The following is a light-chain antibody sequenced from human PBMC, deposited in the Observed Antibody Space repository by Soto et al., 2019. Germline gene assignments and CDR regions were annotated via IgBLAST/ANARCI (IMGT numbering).Light chain of an antibody. CDR1: HSVSNNY. V-gene: IGKV3-20*01. J-gene: IGKJ1*01. CDR3: QQYSIYPWT. CDR2: GAS. Sequence: EIVLTQSPGTLSLSPGERATLSCRASHSVSNNYLAWYQQTPGQAPRLLIYGASTRATGIPVRFSGSASGTEFTLTISSLQPDDFATYYCQQYSIYPWTFGQGTKVDIK.